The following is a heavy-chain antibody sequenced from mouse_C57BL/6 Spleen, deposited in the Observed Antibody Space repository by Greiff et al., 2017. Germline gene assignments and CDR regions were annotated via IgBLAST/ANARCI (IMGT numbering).Heavy chain of an antibody. V-gene: IGHV1-22*01. CDR2: INPNNGGT. Sequence: VQLQQSGPELVKPGASVKMSCKASGYTFTDYNMHWVKQSPGQSLEWIGYINPNNGGTSYNQKFKGKATLTVNKSSSTAYMELRSLTSEDSAVYYCARGDYYGSSFCDYGGQGTTLTVSS. J-gene: IGHJ2*01. CDR3: ARGDYYGSSFCDY. D-gene: IGHD1-1*01. CDR1: GYTFTDYN.